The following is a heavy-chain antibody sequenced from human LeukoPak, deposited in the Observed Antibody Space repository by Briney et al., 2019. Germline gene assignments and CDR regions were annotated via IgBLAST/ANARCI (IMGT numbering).Heavy chain of an antibody. J-gene: IGHJ3*02. D-gene: IGHD3-10*01. CDR1: RGTFSSYA. CDR2: IIPIFGTA. CDR3: ARNFVRGVIIIYAFDI. Sequence: GASVKVSCKASRGTFSSYAISWVRQAPGQGLEWMGGIIPIFGTANYAQKFQGRVTITTDESTSTAYMELSSLRSEDTAVYYCARNFVRGVIIIYAFDIWGQGTMVTVSS. V-gene: IGHV1-69*05.